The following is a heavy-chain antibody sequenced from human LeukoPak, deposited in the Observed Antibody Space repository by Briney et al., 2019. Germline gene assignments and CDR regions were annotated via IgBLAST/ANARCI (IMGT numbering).Heavy chain of an antibody. Sequence: SETLSLTCTVSGGSISSSSYYWGWIRQPPGKGLEWIGSIYYSGSTYYNPSLKSRVTISVVTSKNQFSLKLSSVTAADTAVYYCARHVQISGYYGPHYFDYWGQGTLVTVSS. V-gene: IGHV4-39*01. J-gene: IGHJ4*02. D-gene: IGHD3-22*01. CDR2: IYYSGST. CDR1: GGSISSSSYY. CDR3: ARHVQISGYYGPHYFDY.